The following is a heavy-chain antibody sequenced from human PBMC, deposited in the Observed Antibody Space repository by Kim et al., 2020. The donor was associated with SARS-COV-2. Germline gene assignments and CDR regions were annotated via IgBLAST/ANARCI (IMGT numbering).Heavy chain of an antibody. CDR1: GYTFTRYT. J-gene: IGHJ4*02. V-gene: IGHV7-4-1*02. Sequence: ASVKVSCKASGYTFTRYTINWVRQAPGKGLEGMGGINTNIGTPTYAQGFTGRLVFSLDTPFTTAYLQTSSLKAEDTAVYYCARDPEGHGYFDYWGQGTLVTVSS. CDR3: ARDPEGHGYFDY. CDR2: INTNIGTP.